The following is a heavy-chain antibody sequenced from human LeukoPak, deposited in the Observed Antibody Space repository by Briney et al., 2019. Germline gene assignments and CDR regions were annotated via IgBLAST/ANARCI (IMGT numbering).Heavy chain of an antibody. CDR1: GYTFTSYY. J-gene: IGHJ4*02. CDR2: INPSGGNT. D-gene: IGHD2-21*02. V-gene: IGHV1-46*01. CDR3: ARGSAPHCGGDCYSEGDFDY. Sequence: ASVKVSCKASGYTFTSYYMHWVRQAPGQGLEWMGIINPSGGNTNHAQKFQGRVTMTRDTSTSTVYMELSSLRFEDTAVYYCARGSAPHCGGDCYSEGDFDYWGQGILVTVSS.